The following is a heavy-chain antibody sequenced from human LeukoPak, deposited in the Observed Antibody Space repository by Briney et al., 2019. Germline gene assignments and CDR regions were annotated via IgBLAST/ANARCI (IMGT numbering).Heavy chain of an antibody. Sequence: SETLSLTCTVSGASISSYFWTWIRQPPGKGLEWIGYIYYSGSTNYNPSLKSRVTISVDASKNQFSLKLSSVTAADTAVYYCARDGLPGYLDAFDIWGQGTMVTVSS. D-gene: IGHD5-18*01. J-gene: IGHJ3*02. CDR1: GASISSYF. CDR3: ARDGLPGYLDAFDI. V-gene: IGHV4-59*01. CDR2: IYYSGST.